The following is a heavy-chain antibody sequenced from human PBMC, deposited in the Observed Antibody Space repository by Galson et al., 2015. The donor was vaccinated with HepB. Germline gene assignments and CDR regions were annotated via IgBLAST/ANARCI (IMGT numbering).Heavy chain of an antibody. CDR3: ARKAAEYQLGSYYYGMDV. V-gene: IGHV5-51*01. Sequence: QSGAEVKKPGESLKISCKGSGHSFTSYWIGWVRQMPGKGLEWMGIIYPGDSDTRYSPSFQGQVTISADKSISTAYLQWSSLKASDTAMYYCARKAAEYQLGSYYYGMDVWGQGTTVTVSS. J-gene: IGHJ6*02. D-gene: IGHD2-2*01. CDR1: GHSFTSYW. CDR2: IYPGDSDT.